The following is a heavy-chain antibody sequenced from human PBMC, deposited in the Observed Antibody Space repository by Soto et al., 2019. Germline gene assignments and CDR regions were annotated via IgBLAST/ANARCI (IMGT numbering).Heavy chain of an antibody. CDR3: ARTTTINWFDP. CDR2: IYYSGST. V-gene: IGHV4-30-4*01. CDR1: GCSISSGDYY. J-gene: IGHJ5*02. D-gene: IGHD1-26*01. Sequence: SETLSLTCPFSGCSISSGDYYWSWIRQPPGKGLEWIGYIYYSGSTYYNPSLKSRVTISVDTSKNQFSLKLSSVTAADTAVYYCARTTTINWFDPWGQGTLVTVSS.